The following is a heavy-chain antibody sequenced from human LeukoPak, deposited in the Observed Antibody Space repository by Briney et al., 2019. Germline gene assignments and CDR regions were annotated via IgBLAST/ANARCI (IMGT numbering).Heavy chain of an antibody. D-gene: IGHD2-15*01. CDR3: ARNTCSGGSCYSDY. V-gene: IGHV1-18*01. CDR2: ISAYNGNT. CDR1: GYTFTSYG. J-gene: IGHJ4*02. Sequence: ASGKVSCKASGYTFTSYGISWVRQAPGQGLEWMGWISAYNGNTNYAQKLQGRVTMTTDTSTSTAYMELRSLRSDDTAVYYCARNTCSGGSCYSDYWGQGTLVTVSS.